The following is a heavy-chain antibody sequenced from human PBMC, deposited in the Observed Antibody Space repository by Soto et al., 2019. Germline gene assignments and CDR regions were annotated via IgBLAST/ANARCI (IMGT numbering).Heavy chain of an antibody. V-gene: IGHV4-4*02. CDR1: GGSVSSTNW. Sequence: QVQLQESGPGLVEPSGTLSLTCAVSGGSVSSTNWWSWVRQPPGKGLEWIGEIYHSGSTYYNPSLKRRVTISVDKSKNRFSLRLSSVTAADTAVYFCARDRAVSARASFDYWGQGTLVTVSS. CDR2: IYHSGST. J-gene: IGHJ4*02. D-gene: IGHD6-19*01. CDR3: ARDRAVSARASFDY.